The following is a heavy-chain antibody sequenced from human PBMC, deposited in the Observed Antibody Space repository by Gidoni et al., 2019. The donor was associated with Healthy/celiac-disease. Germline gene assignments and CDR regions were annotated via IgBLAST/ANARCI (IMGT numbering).Heavy chain of an antibody. D-gene: IGHD6-13*01. CDR2: IIPIFGTA. J-gene: IGHJ4*02. CDR1: GCAFSSYA. V-gene: IGHV1-69*06. Sequence: QVQLVQSGAEVKKPGSSVKVSCKASGCAFSSYAISWVRQACGQGLEWMGGIIPIFGTANYAQKFQGRVTITADKSTSTDYMELSSLRSEDTAVYYCARADSSSWYVDYWGQGTLVTVSS. CDR3: ARADSSSWYVDY.